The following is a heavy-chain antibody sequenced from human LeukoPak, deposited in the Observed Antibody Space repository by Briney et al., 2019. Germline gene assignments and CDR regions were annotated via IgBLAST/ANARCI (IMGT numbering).Heavy chain of an antibody. CDR1: GFTFSSYE. Sequence: GGSLRLSCAASGFTFSSYEMNWVRQAPGKGLEWVSYISNFGSTIYYADSVKGRFTISRDNAKNSLYLQMDSLRAEDTAVYYCARVSRTPGTSIPLFEDWGQGTLVTVSS. J-gene: IGHJ4*02. D-gene: IGHD1-1*01. V-gene: IGHV3-48*03. CDR3: ARVSRTPGTSIPLFED. CDR2: ISNFGSTI.